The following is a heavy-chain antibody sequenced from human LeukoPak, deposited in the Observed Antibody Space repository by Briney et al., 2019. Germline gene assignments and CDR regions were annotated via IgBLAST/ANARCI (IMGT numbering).Heavy chain of an antibody. CDR3: ARAXXXXLXXXXDP. V-gene: IGHV1-69*13. CDR2: IIPIFGTA. CDR1: GGTFSSYA. J-gene: IGHJ5*02. Sequence: ASVKVSCKASGGTFSSYAISWVRQAPGQGLEWMGGIIPIFGTANYAQKFQGRVTITADESTSTAYMELSSLRSEDTAVYYCARAXXXXLXXXXDPWGXXTLVTVSS.